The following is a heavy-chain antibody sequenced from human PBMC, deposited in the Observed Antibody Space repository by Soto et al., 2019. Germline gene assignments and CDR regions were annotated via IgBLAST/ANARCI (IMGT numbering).Heavy chain of an antibody. J-gene: IGHJ6*02. CDR1: GYSFTTYG. CDR3: AREVYYSGSESYSSPRYYGMDV. D-gene: IGHD3-10*01. V-gene: IGHV1-18*01. Sequence: QVQLVQSGAEVKKPGASVKVSCKASGYSFTTYGISWVRQAPGQGLEWMGWISDYNGNTNYEKKFQGRVTMTTDTSTRTAYMELKSLRSDDTAVYYCAREVYYSGSESYSSPRYYGMDVWCQGTTVTVS. CDR2: ISDYNGNT.